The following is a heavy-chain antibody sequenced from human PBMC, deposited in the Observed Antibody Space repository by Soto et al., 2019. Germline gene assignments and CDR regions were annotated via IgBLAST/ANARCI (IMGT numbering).Heavy chain of an antibody. CDR1: GGSFTSYS. CDR2: IIPIQGKA. CDR3: AKSLLFVDHGYMDV. J-gene: IGHJ6*03. D-gene: IGHD2-21*01. Sequence: QVQLVQSGAELKKPGSSVKVSCEASGGSFTSYSFTWVRQAPEQGLEWMGRIIPIQGKANYALKFQDRVTITADRSTRTVYMELTSLRPEDTAVYICAKSLLFVDHGYMDVWGKGTTVTVSS. V-gene: IGHV1-69*02.